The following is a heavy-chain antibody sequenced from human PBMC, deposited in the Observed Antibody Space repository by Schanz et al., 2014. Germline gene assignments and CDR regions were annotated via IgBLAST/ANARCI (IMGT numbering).Heavy chain of an antibody. V-gene: IGHV3-23*01. Sequence: EVQLLESGGGLVPPGGSLRLSCAASGFNFSDYAMCWVRQAPGKGLEWVSAISGGGGTTYYTDSVKGRFTISRDNSKNTLYLQMKSLRAEDTAVYYCAKGRFGELSAFDIWGQGTMVTVSS. CDR1: GFNFSDYA. J-gene: IGHJ3*02. CDR3: AKGRFGELSAFDI. CDR2: ISGGGGTT. D-gene: IGHD3-10*01.